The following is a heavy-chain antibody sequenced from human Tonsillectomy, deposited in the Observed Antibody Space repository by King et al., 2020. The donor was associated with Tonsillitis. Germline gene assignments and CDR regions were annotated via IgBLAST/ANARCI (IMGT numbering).Heavy chain of an antibody. CDR2: INPNSGGT. CDR3: ARDRPPYSSSIDY. V-gene: IGHV1-2*02. D-gene: IGHD6-6*01. CDR1: GYTFTGYY. Sequence: QLVQSGAEVKKPGASVKVSCKASGYTFTGYYMHWVRQAPGQGLEWMGWINPNSGGTNYAQNFQGRVTMTRDTSISTAYMELSRLRSDDTAVYYCARDRPPYSSSIDYWGQGTLVTVSS. J-gene: IGHJ4*02.